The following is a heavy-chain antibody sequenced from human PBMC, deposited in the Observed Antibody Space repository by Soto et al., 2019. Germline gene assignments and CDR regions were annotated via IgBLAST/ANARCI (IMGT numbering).Heavy chain of an antibody. Sequence: GGSLRLSCGASGFTFTNYWMSWGRQAPGKGLEWVANIKGDGSEKRYVDSVRGRFTISRDNAKDSVYLQMNSLRADDTALYYCGRDEVRNGVGVWGQGTTVTVSS. CDR3: GRDEVRNGVGV. CDR2: IKGDGSEK. V-gene: IGHV3-7*01. J-gene: IGHJ6*02. CDR1: GFTFTNYW.